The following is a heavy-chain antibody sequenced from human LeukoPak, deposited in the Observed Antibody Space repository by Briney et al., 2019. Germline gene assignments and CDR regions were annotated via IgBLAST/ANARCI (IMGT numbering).Heavy chain of an antibody. J-gene: IGHJ4*02. D-gene: IGHD4-17*01. V-gene: IGHV4-34*01. CDR1: GASFSGSY. CDR3: ATIYGDFSDFDS. CDR2: VTHDGRI. Sequence: SETLSLTCAVYGASFSGSYWNWIRQPPGKGLEWIGEVTHDGRINHNPSLRGRVTISVDTSMNQFSLRLSSVTAADTAVYYCATIYGDFSDFDSWARGTLVTVSS.